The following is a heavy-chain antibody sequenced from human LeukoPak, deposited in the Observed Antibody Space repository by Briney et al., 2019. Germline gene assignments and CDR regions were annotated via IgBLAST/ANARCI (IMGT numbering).Heavy chain of an antibody. CDR3: AKDRGYGSGSYYNPRGPVRGMDV. Sequence: SETLSLTCTVSGGSISSYSWSWIRQPPGKGLEWIGYIYYSGSTNYNPSLKSRVTISVDMSKNQFSLKLSSVTAADTAVYYCAKDRGYGSGSYYNPRGPVRGMDVWGQGTTVTVSS. CDR1: GGSISSYS. D-gene: IGHD3-10*01. V-gene: IGHV4-59*01. J-gene: IGHJ6*02. CDR2: IYYSGST.